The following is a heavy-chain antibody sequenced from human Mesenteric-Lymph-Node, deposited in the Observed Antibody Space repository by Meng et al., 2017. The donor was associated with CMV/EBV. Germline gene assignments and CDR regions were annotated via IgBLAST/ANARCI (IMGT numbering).Heavy chain of an antibody. CDR3: ARDSSSGWQHDY. J-gene: IGHJ4*02. CDR1: GFTVSTNY. V-gene: IGHV3-66*01. CDR2: IYSGGNT. D-gene: IGHD6-19*01. Sequence: SCAASGFTVSTNYMSWVRQTPGKGLEWVSVIYSGGNTNYADSVKGRFTISRDNSKNTLYLQMNSLRTADTAVYYCARDSSSGWQHDYWGQGTLVTVSS.